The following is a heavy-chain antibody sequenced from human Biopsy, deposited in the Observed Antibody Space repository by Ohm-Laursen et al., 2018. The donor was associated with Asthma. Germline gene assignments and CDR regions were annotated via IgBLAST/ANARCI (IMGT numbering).Heavy chain of an antibody. CDR3: ARHDRRWDTYADF. J-gene: IGHJ4*02. V-gene: IGHV4-34*01. CDR1: GGSFSSNY. D-gene: IGHD2-2*01. Sequence: TLSLTCAVYGGSFSSNYWSWIRQTPGKGLEWLGDTHHSGYTNYNPSLSSRLTLSVDTSKNQFSLRLSSVTAADTAVYYCARHDRRWDTYADFWGQGTLVTVSS. CDR2: THHSGYT.